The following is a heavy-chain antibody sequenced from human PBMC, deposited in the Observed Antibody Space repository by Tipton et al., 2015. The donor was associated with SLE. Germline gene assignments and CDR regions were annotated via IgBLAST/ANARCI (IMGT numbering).Heavy chain of an antibody. V-gene: IGHV4-39*01. CDR2: ISYRGST. D-gene: IGHD3-3*01. J-gene: IGHJ5*02. CDR3: CVERRTIFGVVINWIDP. CDR1: GVSISSSSDY. Sequence: TLSLTCIVSGVSISSSSDYSGWIRQSPRQGLEWIGSISYRGSTNYSPSLKSRVTMSIDTSRNQFSLKLDSVSAADTAVYHCCVERRTIFGVVINWIDPRGQGTLVTVSS.